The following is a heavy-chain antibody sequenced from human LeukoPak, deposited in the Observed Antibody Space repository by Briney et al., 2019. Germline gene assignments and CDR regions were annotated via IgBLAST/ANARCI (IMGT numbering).Heavy chain of an antibody. D-gene: IGHD6-19*01. CDR1: GFTASSNY. CDR2: IYSGGST. J-gene: IGHJ4*02. V-gene: IGHV3-53*05. Sequence: PGGSLRLSCAASGFTASSNYMSWVRQAPGKGLEWVSVIYSGGSTYYADSGKGRFTISRDNSKNTLYLQMNSLRAEDTAVYYCARDPSGIAVAAYYFDYWGQGTLVTVSS. CDR3: ARDPSGIAVAAYYFDY.